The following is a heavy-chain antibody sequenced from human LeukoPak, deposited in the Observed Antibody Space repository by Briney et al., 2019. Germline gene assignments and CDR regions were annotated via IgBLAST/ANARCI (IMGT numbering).Heavy chain of an antibody. CDR2: IKQDGSEK. J-gene: IGHJ4*02. Sequence: GGSLRLSCEASGFTFGSYWMSWVRQAPGKGLECVANIKQDGSEKYYVDSVKGRFTISRDNAKNSLYLQMNRLRAEDTAVYYCARERGGYDFDYWGQGTLVTVSS. D-gene: IGHD5-12*01. CDR3: ARERGGYDFDY. CDR1: GFTFGSYW. V-gene: IGHV3-7*01.